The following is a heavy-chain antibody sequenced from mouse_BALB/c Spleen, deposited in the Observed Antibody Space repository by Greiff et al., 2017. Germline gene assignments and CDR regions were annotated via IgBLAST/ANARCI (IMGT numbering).Heavy chain of an antibody. Sequence: VQLQQSGAELAKPGASVKMSCKASGYTFTSYWMHWVKQRPGQGLEWIGYINPSTGYTEYNQKFKDKATLTADKSSSTAYMQLSSLTSEDSAVYYCARRYYDGFAYWGQGTLVTVSA. CDR2: INPSTGYT. J-gene: IGHJ3*01. V-gene: IGHV1-7*01. D-gene: IGHD1-1*01. CDR3: ARRYYDGFAY. CDR1: GYTFTSYW.